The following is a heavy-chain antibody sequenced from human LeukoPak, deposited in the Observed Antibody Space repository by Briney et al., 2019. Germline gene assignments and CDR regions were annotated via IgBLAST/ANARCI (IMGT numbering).Heavy chain of an antibody. Sequence: SETLSFTCSVSGVSITNYYWAWIRQPAGKGLEWIGRIYISGSTNYNPSLKSRVSISIDKTNNQFSLKLRSVTAADTAVYYCARDYLVGAPLDSWGQGTLVTVSS. D-gene: IGHD1-26*01. CDR3: ARDYLVGAPLDS. CDR2: IYISGST. CDR1: GVSITNYY. J-gene: IGHJ4*02. V-gene: IGHV4-4*07.